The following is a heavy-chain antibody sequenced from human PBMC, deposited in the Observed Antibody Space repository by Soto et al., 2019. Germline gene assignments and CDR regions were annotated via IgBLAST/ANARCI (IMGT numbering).Heavy chain of an antibody. CDR3: ARDRGLGSGWYGWFDP. CDR2: IYYSEST. D-gene: IGHD6-19*01. Sequence: SETLSLTCTVSGGSISSYFWSWIRQPPGKGLEWIGYIYYSESTNYNPSLKSRVTISVDTSKNQFSLKLSSMTAADTAVYYCARDRGLGSGWYGWFDPWGQGTLVTVSS. V-gene: IGHV4-59*01. CDR1: GGSISSYF. J-gene: IGHJ5*02.